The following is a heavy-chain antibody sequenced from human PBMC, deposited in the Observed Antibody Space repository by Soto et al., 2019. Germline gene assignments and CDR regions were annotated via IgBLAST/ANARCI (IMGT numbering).Heavy chain of an antibody. J-gene: IGHJ3*01. CDR2: ISGSGDST. CDR1: GSTFSSYA. Sequence: EVQLWESGGGLVQPGGSLRLSCAASGSTFSSYAMSWVRQAPGKGLEWVSVISGSGDSTYYAESVKGRFTISRDNSKNTLYVQMNSLRAEDTAVYYCARELGYCSGGSCYMDGAFDFWGQGTMVTVSS. CDR3: ARELGYCSGGSCYMDGAFDF. D-gene: IGHD2-15*01. V-gene: IGHV3-23*01.